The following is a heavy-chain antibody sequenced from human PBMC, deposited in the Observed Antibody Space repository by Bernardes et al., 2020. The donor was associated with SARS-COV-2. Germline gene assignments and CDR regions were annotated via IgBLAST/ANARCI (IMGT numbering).Heavy chain of an antibody. D-gene: IGHD6-13*01. J-gene: IGHJ6*02. Sequence: SLRRSCASSGFTFSSYGMHWVRQAPGKGLEWVAVISYDGSNKYYVDSVKGRFTISRDNAKNSLYLQMNSLRAEDTAVYYCARDVSSSWPGYYYYYYGMDVWGQGTTVTVSS. CDR1: GFTFSSYG. V-gene: IGHV3-30*03. CDR3: ARDVSSSWPGYYYYYYGMDV. CDR2: ISYDGSNK.